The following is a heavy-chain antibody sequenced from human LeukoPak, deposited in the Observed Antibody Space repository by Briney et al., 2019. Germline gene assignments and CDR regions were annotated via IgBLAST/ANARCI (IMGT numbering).Heavy chain of an antibody. CDR3: ARDRDGGFAFDI. J-gene: IGHJ3*02. Sequence: GGSLRLSCATSGFTFNNYWVHWVRQAPGKGLEYVSAIMPNGETRGYANSMKGRFTISRDNSKNTLYLQMGSLRAEDMAIYYCARDRDGGFAFDIWGQGTLVTVSS. D-gene: IGHD2-15*01. CDR2: IMPNGETR. V-gene: IGHV3-64*01. CDR1: GFTFNNYW.